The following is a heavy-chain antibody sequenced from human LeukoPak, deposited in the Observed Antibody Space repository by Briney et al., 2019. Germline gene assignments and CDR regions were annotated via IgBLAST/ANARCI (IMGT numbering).Heavy chain of an antibody. CDR2: IYYSGST. Sequence: SETLSLTCTVSGGSISSSSYYWGWIRQPPGKGLEWIGSIYYSGSTYYNPSLKSRVTISVDTSKNQFSLKLSSVTAADTAVYYCARGILTGYYTYYYMDVWGKGTTVTVSS. V-gene: IGHV4-39*07. D-gene: IGHD3-9*01. CDR3: ARGILTGYYTYYYMDV. J-gene: IGHJ6*03. CDR1: GGSISSSSYY.